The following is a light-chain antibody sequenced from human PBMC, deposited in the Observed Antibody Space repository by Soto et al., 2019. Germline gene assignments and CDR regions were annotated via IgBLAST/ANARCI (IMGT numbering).Light chain of an antibody. J-gene: IGKJ4*01. Sequence: DIQMTQSPSSLSASVGDRVTITCRASQSISSYLNWYQQKPGKAPKLLIYAASSLQSGVPSRFSSSGSGTDFTLTISSLQPEDFATYYCHQSYSTLALTFGGGTKVEIK. CDR2: AAS. CDR1: QSISSY. CDR3: HQSYSTLALT. V-gene: IGKV1-39*01.